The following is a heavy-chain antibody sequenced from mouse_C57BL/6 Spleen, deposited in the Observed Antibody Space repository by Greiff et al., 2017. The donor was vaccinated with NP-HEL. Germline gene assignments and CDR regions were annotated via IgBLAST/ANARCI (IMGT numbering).Heavy chain of an antibody. V-gene: IGHV1-15*01. CDR3: TGDDGHSFAY. D-gene: IGHD2-3*01. CDR2: IDPETGGT. CDR1: GYTFTDYE. Sequence: QIQLQQSGAELVRPGASVALSCKASGYTFTDYEMHWVKQTPVHGLEWIGAIDPETGGTAYNQKFKGKAILTADKSSSTAYMELRSLTSEDSAVYYCTGDDGHSFAYWGQGTLVTVSA. J-gene: IGHJ3*01.